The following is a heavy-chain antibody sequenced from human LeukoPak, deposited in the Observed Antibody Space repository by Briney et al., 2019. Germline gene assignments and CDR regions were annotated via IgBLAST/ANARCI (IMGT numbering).Heavy chain of an antibody. CDR3: ARESGDYYGSGSFDY. D-gene: IGHD3-10*01. J-gene: IGHJ4*02. Sequence: GASVKVSCKASGYTFTSYYMHWVRQAPGQGLEWIGIINPSGGSTSYAQKYQGRVTMTRDTSTSTVYMELSSLRSEDTAVYYCARESGDYYGSGSFDYWGQGTLVTVSS. V-gene: IGHV1-46*01. CDR2: INPSGGST. CDR1: GYTFTSYY.